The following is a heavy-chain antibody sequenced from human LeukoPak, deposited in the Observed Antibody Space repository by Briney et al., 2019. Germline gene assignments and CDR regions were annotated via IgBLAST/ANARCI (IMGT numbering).Heavy chain of an antibody. Sequence: PGGSLRLCCAASGFTFSSYAMSWVRQEPGKGMESVSAISGSGGNTYYADSVKGRFTMSRDNSKNTLYLQRNSLRAEDTAVYFCAKTVSGSHSYQGGDYWGQGTLVTVST. CDR2: ISGSGGNT. V-gene: IGHV3-23*01. CDR3: AKTVSGSHSYQGGDY. CDR1: GFTFSSYA. D-gene: IGHD3-16*02. J-gene: IGHJ4*02.